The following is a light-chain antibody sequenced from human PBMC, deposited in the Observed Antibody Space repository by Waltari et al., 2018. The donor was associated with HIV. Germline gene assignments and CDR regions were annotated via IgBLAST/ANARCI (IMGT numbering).Light chain of an antibody. CDR3: QQSYSTRRIT. J-gene: IGKJ5*01. CDR1: QNINKH. Sequence: DIQMTQSPASLSASVGDRVNITCRASQNINKHLNWYQHKSGKAPKLLIYAASSLQSEVPSRFSASGSGTNFTITINTLQPEDFSIYYCQQSYSTRRITFGQGTRLDI. V-gene: IGKV1-39*01. CDR2: AAS.